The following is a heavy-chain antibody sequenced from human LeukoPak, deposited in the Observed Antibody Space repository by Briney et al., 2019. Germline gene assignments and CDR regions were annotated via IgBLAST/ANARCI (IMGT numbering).Heavy chain of an antibody. CDR2: IKQDGSEK. CDR1: GFTFSNYW. Sequence: GGSLRLSCATSGFTFSNYWMNWVRQAPGKGLEWVANIKQDGSEKYYVDSVKGRFTISRDNAKNSLFLQMNGLRADDTAVYYCARDPQTNSWPEYFLHWGQGTLVTVFS. J-gene: IGHJ1*01. V-gene: IGHV3-7*04. D-gene: IGHD6-13*01. CDR3: ARDPQTNSWPEYFLH.